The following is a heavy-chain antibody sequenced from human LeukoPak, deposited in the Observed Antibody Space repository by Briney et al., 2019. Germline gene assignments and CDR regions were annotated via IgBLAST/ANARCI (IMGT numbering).Heavy chain of an antibody. CDR2: IIPIFGTA. CDR1: GGTFSSYA. D-gene: IGHD3-10*01. CDR3: ARGSRTKYGSGSYYQIDY. Sequence: GASVKLSCKASGGTFSSYAISWVRQAPGQGLEWMGGIIPIFGTANYAQKLQGRVTIITDESTSTAYMELSSLRSEDTAVYYCARGSRTKYGSGSYYQIDYWGQGTLVTVSS. V-gene: IGHV1-69*05. J-gene: IGHJ4*02.